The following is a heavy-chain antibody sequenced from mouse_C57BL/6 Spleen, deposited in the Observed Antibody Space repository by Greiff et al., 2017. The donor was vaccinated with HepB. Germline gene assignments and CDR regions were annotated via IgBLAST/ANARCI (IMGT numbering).Heavy chain of an antibody. D-gene: IGHD4-1*01. CDR3: ARSGITGGFDY. V-gene: IGHV8-12*01. CDR1: GFSLSPSGMG. Sequence: QVQLKESGPGLLQSSQTLSLTCSFSGFSLSPSGMGVSWIRQPSGKGLEWLAHIYWDDGKRDTPSLKSRLTISKDTSRNQVFLKITSVDTADTATYYGARSGITGGFDYWGQGTTLTVSS. J-gene: IGHJ2*01. CDR2: IYWDDGK.